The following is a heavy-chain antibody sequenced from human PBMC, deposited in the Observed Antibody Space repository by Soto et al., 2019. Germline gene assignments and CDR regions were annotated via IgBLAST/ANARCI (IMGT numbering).Heavy chain of an antibody. CDR2: IKSKTDGGIT. D-gene: IGHD4-17*01. CDR3: TTGFTVTTSRRDY. Sequence: EVQLVESGGGLVKPGGSLRLSCAASGFTFSNAWMSWVRQAPGKGLEWVGRIKSKTDGGITDYAAPVKGRFTISRDDSKNTLYLQMNSLKTEDTAVYYCTTGFTVTTSRRDYWGQGTLVTVSS. J-gene: IGHJ4*02. CDR1: GFTFSNAW. V-gene: IGHV3-15*01.